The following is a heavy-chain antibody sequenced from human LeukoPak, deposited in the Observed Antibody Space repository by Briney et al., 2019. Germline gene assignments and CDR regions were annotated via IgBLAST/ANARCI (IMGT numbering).Heavy chain of an antibody. Sequence: SVKVSCKASGGTFSSYAISWVRQAPGQGLEWMGGIIPIFGTANYAQKFQGRVTITADESTSTAYMELSSLRSEDTAVYYCARGKYYDFWSGYYSLDYWGQGTLVTVSS. CDR2: IIPIFGTA. CDR3: ARGKYYDFWSGYYSLDY. CDR1: GGTFSSYA. D-gene: IGHD3-3*01. J-gene: IGHJ4*02. V-gene: IGHV1-69*13.